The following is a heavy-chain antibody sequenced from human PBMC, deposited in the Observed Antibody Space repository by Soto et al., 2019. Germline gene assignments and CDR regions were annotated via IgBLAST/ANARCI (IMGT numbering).Heavy chain of an antibody. D-gene: IGHD3-22*01. CDR2: ISWNSGSI. V-gene: IGHV3-9*02. CDR3: AKAQDLYDSRVNGYYYYGMDV. J-gene: IGHJ6*02. CDR1: GLTSDDYA. Sequence: LXLSCASSGLTSDDYAMHSFVQAPVKGLEWVSGISWNSGSIGYADSVKGRFTISRDNAKNSLYLQMNSLRAEDTALYYCAKAQDLYDSRVNGYYYYGMDVWGQRTTVTVSS.